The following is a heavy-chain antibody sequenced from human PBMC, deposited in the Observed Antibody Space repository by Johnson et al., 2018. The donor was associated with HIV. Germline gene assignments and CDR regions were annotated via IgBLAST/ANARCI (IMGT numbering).Heavy chain of an antibody. Sequence: QVQLVESGGGVVQPGRSLRLSCAASGFTFSSYGMHWVRQAPGKGLEWVAIIWYDGSKKYYADSVKGRFTVSRYNSENTLYLQLNSLRAEDTAVFYCAKEPAVGYSGSFSGGFDIWGQGTMVTVSS. D-gene: IGHD1-26*01. J-gene: IGHJ3*02. CDR1: GFTFSSYG. CDR2: IWYDGSKK. V-gene: IGHV3-33*06. CDR3: AKEPAVGYSGSFSGGFDI.